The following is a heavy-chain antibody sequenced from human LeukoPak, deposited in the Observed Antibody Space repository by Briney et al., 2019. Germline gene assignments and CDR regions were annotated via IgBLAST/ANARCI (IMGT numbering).Heavy chain of an antibody. Sequence: ASVKVSCKASGYTFTSYGISWVRQAPGQGLEWMGWISAYNGNTNYAQKLQGRVTMTTDTSTSTAYMELRSLRSDDTAVYYCARILLWFGESYNWFDPWGQGTLVTVSS. CDR1: GYTFTSYG. CDR3: ARILLWFGESYNWFDP. D-gene: IGHD3-10*01. V-gene: IGHV1-18*01. J-gene: IGHJ5*02. CDR2: ISAYNGNT.